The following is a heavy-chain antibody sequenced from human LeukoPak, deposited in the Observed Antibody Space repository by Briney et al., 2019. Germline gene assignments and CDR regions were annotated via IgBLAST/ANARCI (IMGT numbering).Heavy chain of an antibody. Sequence: ASVKVSCKAFGYTFTTHGITWVRQAPGQGLEWVGWISTYNGNTNYAQKLQGRVTMTTDTSTSTAYMELRFLRSDDTAVYYCARDGDGYYYDGFGLHYFDSWGQGTLVTVSS. V-gene: IGHV1-18*01. CDR1: GYTFTTHG. CDR2: ISTYNGNT. J-gene: IGHJ4*02. CDR3: ARDGDGYYYDGFGLHYFDS. D-gene: IGHD3-22*01.